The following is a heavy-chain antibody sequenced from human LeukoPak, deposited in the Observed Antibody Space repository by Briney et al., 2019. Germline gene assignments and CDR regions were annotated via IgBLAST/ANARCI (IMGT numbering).Heavy chain of an antibody. CDR1: GFTFSSYA. J-gene: IGHJ4*02. CDR2: ISGSGGST. CDR3: AKVRPSYYYDSSGYSDY. V-gene: IGHV3-23*01. D-gene: IGHD3-22*01. Sequence: GGSLRLSCAASGFTFSSYAMSWVRQAPGKGLEWVSAISGSGGSTYYADSVKGRFTISRDNSKNTLYLQMNSLRAEGTAVYYCAKVRPSYYYDSSGYSDYWGQGTLVTVSS.